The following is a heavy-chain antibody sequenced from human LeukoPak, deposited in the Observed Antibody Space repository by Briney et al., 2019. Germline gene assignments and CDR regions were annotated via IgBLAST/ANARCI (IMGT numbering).Heavy chain of an antibody. CDR3: VRDKLTGASRLDY. V-gene: IGHV3-7*03. CDR1: GFTFSNYW. D-gene: IGHD7-27*01. CDR2: IKQDGSEI. Sequence: PGGSLRLSCAASGFTFSNYWMSWVCQAPGKELEWVANIKQDGSEIYYVDSVKGRFTISRDNAKNSLYLQMNSLRAEDTAVYYCVRDKLTGASRLDYWGQGTLLTVSS. J-gene: IGHJ4*02.